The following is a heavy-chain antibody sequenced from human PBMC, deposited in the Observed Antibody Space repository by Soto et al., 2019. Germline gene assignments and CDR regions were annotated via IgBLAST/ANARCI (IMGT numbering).Heavy chain of an antibody. CDR1: GDSVSSGDYY. CDR2: VYFSGST. J-gene: IGHJ4*02. V-gene: IGHV4-61*08. D-gene: IGHD3-10*01. Sequence: PSETLSLTCSVSGDSVSSGDYYWSWIRQPPGKGLEWIGHVYFSGSTNYIPSLKSRLTMSVDTAKNQFSLKLNSVTADDMAVYYCATVGNYGNFDYWGQGTLVTVS. CDR3: ATVGNYGNFDY.